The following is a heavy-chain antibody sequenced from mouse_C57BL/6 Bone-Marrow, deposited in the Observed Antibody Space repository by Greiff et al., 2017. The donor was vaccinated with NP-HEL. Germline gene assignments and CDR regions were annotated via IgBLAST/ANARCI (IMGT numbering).Heavy chain of an antibody. CDR1: GYTFTSYW. CDR3: ANDGYYSYYAMDY. CDR2: IHPNSGST. J-gene: IGHJ4*01. D-gene: IGHD2-3*01. Sequence: QVHVKQPGAELVKPGASVKLSCKASGYTFTSYWMHWVKQRPGQGLEWIGMIHPNSGSTNYNEKFKSKATLTVDKSSSTAYMQLSSLTSEDSAVYYCANDGYYSYYAMDYWGQGTSVTVSS. V-gene: IGHV1-64*01.